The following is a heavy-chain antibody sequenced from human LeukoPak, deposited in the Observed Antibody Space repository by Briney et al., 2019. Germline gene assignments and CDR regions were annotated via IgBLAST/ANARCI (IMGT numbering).Heavy chain of an antibody. V-gene: IGHV3-11*04. Sequence: GGSLRLSCAASGVNVRTNYMSWIRQAPGKGLEWVSYISSSGSTIYYADSVKGRFTISRDNAKNSLYLQMNSLRAEDTAVYYCASLRITIFGVVINNDAFDIWGQGTMVTVSS. CDR2: ISSSGSTI. CDR1: GVNVRTNY. D-gene: IGHD3-3*01. J-gene: IGHJ3*02. CDR3: ASLRITIFGVVINNDAFDI.